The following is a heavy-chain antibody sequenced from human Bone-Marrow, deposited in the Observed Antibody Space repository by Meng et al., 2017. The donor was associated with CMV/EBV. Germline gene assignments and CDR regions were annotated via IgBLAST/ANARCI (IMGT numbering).Heavy chain of an antibody. Sequence: GGSLRLSCAASGFTVSSNYMSWVRQAPGKGLEWVSVIYSGGSTYYADSVKGRFTISRDNSKNTLYLQMNSLRAEDTAVYYCARFVTSTSGVCSSTSCETNWFDPWGQGTRVTVSS. CDR2: IYSGGST. D-gene: IGHD2-2*01. J-gene: IGHJ5*02. V-gene: IGHV3-53*01. CDR1: GFTVSSNY. CDR3: ARFVTSTSGVCSSTSCETNWFDP.